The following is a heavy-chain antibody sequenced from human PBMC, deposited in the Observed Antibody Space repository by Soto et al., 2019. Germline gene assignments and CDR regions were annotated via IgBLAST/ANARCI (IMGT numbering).Heavy chain of an antibody. CDR2: IYYSGTT. D-gene: IGHD3-22*01. CDR3: ARLVYDSSGYRPG. CDR1: GGSISNSRDY. V-gene: IGHV4-39*07. J-gene: IGHJ4*02. Sequence: SETLSLTCSVPGGSISNSRDYWGWIRQPPGKGLEWIATIYYSGTTNYNPSLKTRVTISVDTSKNQFFLKLNSVTAADTAVYYCARLVYDSSGYRPGWGQGTLVTVSS.